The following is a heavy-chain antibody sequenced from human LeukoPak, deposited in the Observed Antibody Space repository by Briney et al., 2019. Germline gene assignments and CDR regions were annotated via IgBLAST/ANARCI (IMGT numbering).Heavy chain of an antibody. CDR2: IRSKANSYAT. CDR1: GFTFSGSA. CDR3: ARRDSSGYYYFDY. J-gene: IGHJ4*02. D-gene: IGHD3-22*01. V-gene: IGHV3-73*01. Sequence: GGSLRLSCAASGFTFSGSAMHWVRQASGKGLEWVGRIRSKANSYATAYAASVKGRFTISRDDSKNTAYLQMNSLRAEDTALYYCARRDSSGYYYFDYWGQGTLVTVSS.